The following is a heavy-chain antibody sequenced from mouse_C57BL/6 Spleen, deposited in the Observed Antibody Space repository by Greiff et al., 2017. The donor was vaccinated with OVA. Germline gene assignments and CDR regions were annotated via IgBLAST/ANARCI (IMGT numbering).Heavy chain of an antibody. CDR1: GYTFTSYW. V-gene: IGHV1-50*01. Sequence: QVQLKQPGAELVKPGASVKLSCKASGYTFTSYWMQWVKQRPGQGLEWIGEIDPSDSYTNYNQKFKGKATLTVDTSSSTAYMQLSSLTSEDSAVYYCASYSNYAMDYWGQGTSVTVSS. CDR3: ASYSNYAMDY. D-gene: IGHD2-5*01. CDR2: IDPSDSYT. J-gene: IGHJ4*01.